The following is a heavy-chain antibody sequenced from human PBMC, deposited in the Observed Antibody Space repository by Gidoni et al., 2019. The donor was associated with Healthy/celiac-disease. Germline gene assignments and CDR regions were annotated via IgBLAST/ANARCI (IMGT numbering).Heavy chain of an antibody. CDR1: GFTFSSYV. Sequence: EVQLLESGGGLVQPGGSLRLSCAASGFTFSSYVMNWVRQAPGKGLELVPAISGSGGRPYYAGSVKGPFTLLRDNSKNTLYLQMNSLRAEDTAVYYCAKARFLEWLFPFDIWGQGTMVTVSS. V-gene: IGHV3-23*01. D-gene: IGHD3-3*01. J-gene: IGHJ3*02. CDR3: AKARFLEWLFPFDI. CDR2: ISGSGGRP.